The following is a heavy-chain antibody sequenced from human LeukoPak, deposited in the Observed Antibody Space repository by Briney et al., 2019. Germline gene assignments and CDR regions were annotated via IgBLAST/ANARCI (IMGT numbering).Heavy chain of an antibody. CDR1: GGSFSGYY. CDR3: ARETAAAGSFIAINDY. Sequence: SETLSLTCAVYGGSFSGYYWSWIRQPPGKGLEWIGEINHSGSTNYNPSLKSRVTISVDTSKNQFSLKLSSVTAADTAIYYCARETAAAGSFIAINDYWGQGTLVTVSS. J-gene: IGHJ4*02. D-gene: IGHD6-13*01. CDR2: INHSGST. V-gene: IGHV4-34*01.